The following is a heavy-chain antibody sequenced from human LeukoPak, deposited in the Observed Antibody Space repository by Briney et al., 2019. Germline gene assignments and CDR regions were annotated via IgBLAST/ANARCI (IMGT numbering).Heavy chain of an antibody. D-gene: IGHD3-22*01. CDR2: IYYSGST. CDR1: GGSISSGGYS. J-gene: IGHJ3*02. V-gene: IGHV4-30-4*07. Sequence: SETLSLTCAVSGGSISSGGYSWSWIRQPSGKGLEWIGYIYYSGSTYYNPSLKSRVTISVDTSKNQFSLKLSSVTAADTAVYYCARDSRNYYDSSGYYDAFDIWGRGTMVTVSS. CDR3: ARDSRNYYDSSGYYDAFDI.